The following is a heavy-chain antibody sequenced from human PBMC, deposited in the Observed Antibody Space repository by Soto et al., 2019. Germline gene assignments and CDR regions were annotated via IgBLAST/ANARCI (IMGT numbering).Heavy chain of an antibody. V-gene: IGHV1-18*04. D-gene: IGHD2-2*02. CDR2: ISGYNGNT. CDR1: GYNFTNYG. J-gene: IGHJ6*02. CDR3: ARDIVVGTPAIPLPFYPYDGMDV. Sequence: QVQLVQSEGEMKKPGASVTVSCKASGYNFTNYGISWVRQAPGQGLQWMGWISGYNGNTHDAHKFQGRVTLTTDTSTGTAYIELRSLRSDDTAVYYCARDIVVGTPAIPLPFYPYDGMDVWGQGTTVTVSS.